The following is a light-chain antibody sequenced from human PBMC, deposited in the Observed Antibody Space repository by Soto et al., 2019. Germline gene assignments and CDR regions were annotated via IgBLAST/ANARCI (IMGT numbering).Light chain of an antibody. J-gene: IGKJ4*01. Sequence: DIQMTQSPSSLSASVGDRVTITCRASQSISTYLNWYQQKPGKAPKLLIFAASRLQSGVPSRFSGSGSGTVFTLTISSLQPDDFAAYFCQQSYSTPPVTFGGGTKVDFK. CDR2: AAS. CDR3: QQSYSTPPVT. CDR1: QSISTY. V-gene: IGKV1-39*01.